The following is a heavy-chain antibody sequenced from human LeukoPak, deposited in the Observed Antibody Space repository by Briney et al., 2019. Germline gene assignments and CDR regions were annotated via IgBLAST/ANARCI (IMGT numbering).Heavy chain of an antibody. D-gene: IGHD6-13*01. CDR1: GFTFSSYW. J-gene: IGHJ6*03. CDR2: IKQDGSEK. V-gene: IGHV3-7*01. CDR3: ARVGSVAAAGRNEGYYYYYYMDV. Sequence: GGSLRLSCAASGFTFSSYWMSWVRQAPGKGLEWVANIKQDGSEKYYVDSVKGRFTISRDNAKNLLYLQMNSLRAEDTAVYYCARVGSVAAAGRNEGYYYYYYMDVWGKGTTVTVSS.